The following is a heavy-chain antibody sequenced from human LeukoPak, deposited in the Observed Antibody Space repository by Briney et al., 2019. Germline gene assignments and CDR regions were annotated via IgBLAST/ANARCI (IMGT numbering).Heavy chain of an antibody. J-gene: IGHJ3*01. D-gene: IGHD3-10*01. CDR1: GFTFATYG. V-gene: IGHV3-23*01. CDR3: AKDSFTVVRGVGSDDGFAV. CDR2: VGDSADTT. Sequence: PGGSLRLSCAASGFTFATYGMSWVRQAPGKGLERVSVVGDSADTTHYADSVKGRFFISRDNSKNTVHLQMNSLRAEDTAVYYCAKDSFTVVRGVGSDDGFAVWGQGTMVTVSP.